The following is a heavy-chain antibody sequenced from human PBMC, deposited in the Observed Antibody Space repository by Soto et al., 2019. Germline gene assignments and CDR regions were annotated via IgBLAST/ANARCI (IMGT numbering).Heavy chain of an antibody. CDR2: INHSGST. CDR3: ARERRPRYNWNECWFDP. J-gene: IGHJ5*02. D-gene: IGHD1-20*01. Sequence: SETLSLTCAVYGGSFSGYYWSWIRQPPGKGLEWIGEINHSGSTNYNPSLKSRVTISVDTSKNQFSLKLSSVTAADTAVYYCARERRPRYNWNECWFDPWGQGTLVTVSS. CDR1: GGSFSGYY. V-gene: IGHV4-34*01.